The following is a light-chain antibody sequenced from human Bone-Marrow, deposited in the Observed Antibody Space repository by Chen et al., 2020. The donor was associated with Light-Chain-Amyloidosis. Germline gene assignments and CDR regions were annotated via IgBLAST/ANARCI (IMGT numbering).Light chain of an antibody. CDR1: SGSIATNY. V-gene: IGLV6-57*01. CDR3: AAKKGSSEGV. J-gene: IGLJ3*02. CDR2: EDD. Sequence: NFMLTQPHSVSESPGKTVIISCTRSSGSIATNYVQWYQQRPGSSPTTVIYEDDQRPSGVPDRLSGAIERSSNSASLTVVGLEADEEADGQWAAKKGSSEGVFGGGTKLTV.